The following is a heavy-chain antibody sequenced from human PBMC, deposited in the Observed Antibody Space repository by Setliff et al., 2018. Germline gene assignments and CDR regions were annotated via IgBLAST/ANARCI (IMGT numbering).Heavy chain of an antibody. D-gene: IGHD3-22*01. CDR3: ARLALTGYDSSGYYYALEYYYYMDV. J-gene: IGHJ6*03. CDR2: VDATSSYI. V-gene: IGHV3-21*01. Sequence: LRLSCAASGFTFSSYSMNWVRQAPGKGLEWISSVDATSSYIYYADSVKGRFTISRDNAKNSLYLQMNSLRAEDTAVYYCARLALTGYDSSGYYYALEYYYYMDVWGKGTTVTVSS. CDR1: GFTFSSYS.